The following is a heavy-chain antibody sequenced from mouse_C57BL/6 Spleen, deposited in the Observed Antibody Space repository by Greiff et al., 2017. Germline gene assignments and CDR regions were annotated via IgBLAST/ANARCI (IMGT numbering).Heavy chain of an antibody. V-gene: IGHV1-64*01. CDR2: IHPNSGST. CDR1: GYTFTSYW. Sequence: VQLQQPGAELVKPGASVKLSCKASGYTFTSYWMHWVKHRPGQGLEWIGMIHPNSGSTNYNEKFKSKATLTVDKSSSTAYMQLSSLPSEDSAVYYSARTVVANDYAMDYWGQGTSVTVSS. CDR3: ARTVVANDYAMDY. J-gene: IGHJ4*01. D-gene: IGHD1-1*01.